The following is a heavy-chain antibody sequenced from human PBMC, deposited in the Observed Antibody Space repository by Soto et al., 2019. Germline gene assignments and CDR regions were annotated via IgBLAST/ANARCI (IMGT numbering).Heavy chain of an antibody. Sequence: GGSLRLSCAASGFTFHNYVMHWVRQAPGKGLEWVAITSYDGSGKYYGDSVKGRFTISRDNSRNTLYLQIYSLRAEDAAVYYCASSYFYDSGGYYPFDYWGQGTRVTVSS. CDR2: TSYDGSGK. V-gene: IGHV3-30*03. CDR1: GFTFHNYV. J-gene: IGHJ4*02. CDR3: ASSYFYDSGGYYPFDY. D-gene: IGHD3-22*01.